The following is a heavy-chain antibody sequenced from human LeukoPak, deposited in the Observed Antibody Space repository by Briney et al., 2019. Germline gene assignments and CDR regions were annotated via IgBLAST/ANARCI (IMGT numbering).Heavy chain of an antibody. CDR3: ARDPMVKARIAVAGTRGDY. CDR2: ISAYNGNT. CDR1: GYIFTSYG. V-gene: IGHV1-18*01. D-gene: IGHD6-19*01. Sequence: GASVKVSCTASGYIFTSYGISWVRQAPGQGLEWMGWISAYNGNTNYAQKLPGRVTMTTDTFTSTGYMELRSLRSEDTAVYYCARDPMVKARIAVAGTRGDYWGQGTLVTVSS. J-gene: IGHJ4*02.